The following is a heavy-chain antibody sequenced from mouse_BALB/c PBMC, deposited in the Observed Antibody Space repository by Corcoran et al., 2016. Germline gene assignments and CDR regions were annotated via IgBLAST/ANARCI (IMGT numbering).Heavy chain of an antibody. V-gene: IGHV3-6*02. CDR1: GYSITSGYY. Sequence: DVQLQESGPGLVKPSQSLSLTCSVTGYSITSGYYWNWIRQFPGNKLEWMGYISYDGSNNYNPSLKNRISITRDTSKNQFFLKLNSVTTEDTATYYCASHGYYDFDYWGQGTTLTVSS. CDR2: ISYDGSN. D-gene: IGHD2-3*01. CDR3: ASHGYYDFDY. J-gene: IGHJ2*01.